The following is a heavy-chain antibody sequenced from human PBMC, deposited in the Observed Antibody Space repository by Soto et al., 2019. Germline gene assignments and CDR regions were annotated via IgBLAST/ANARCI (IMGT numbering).Heavy chain of an antibody. J-gene: IGHJ4*02. CDR2: INSDGSST. CDR1: GFTISSYW. CDR3: ARDQGYVGFDY. Sequence: EVQLVESGGGLVQPGGSLRLYCAASGFTISSYWMHWVRQAPGKGLVWVSRINSDGSSTNYADSVKGRFTISRDNAKNTLYLQMNSLRVEDTAVYYCARDQGYVGFDYWGQGTLVTVSS. D-gene: IGHD5-12*01. V-gene: IGHV3-74*01.